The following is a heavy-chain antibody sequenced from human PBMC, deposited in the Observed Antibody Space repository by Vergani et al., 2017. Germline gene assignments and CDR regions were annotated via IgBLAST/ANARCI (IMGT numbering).Heavy chain of an antibody. CDR3: AKDSVYYYENYYYYYVDV. CDR2: MSGSGGST. Sequence: EVQLLESGGGLVQPGGSLRLSCAASGFTFSSYAMSWVRQAPGKGLEWVSIMSGSGGSTYYADSVKGRFTISRDKSKNTLYLQMNSLRAEDTAVYYCAKDSVYYYENYYYYYVDVGGKGTTVTVSS. D-gene: IGHD3-22*01. J-gene: IGHJ6*03. V-gene: IGHV3-23*01. CDR1: GFTFSSYA.